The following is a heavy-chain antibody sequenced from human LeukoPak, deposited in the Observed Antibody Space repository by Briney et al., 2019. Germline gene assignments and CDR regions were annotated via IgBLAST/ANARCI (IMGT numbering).Heavy chain of an antibody. V-gene: IGHV4-39*07. CDR1: GGSISSSSYY. Sequence: SETLSLTCTVSGGSISSSSYYWGWIRQPPGKGLEWIGSIYYSGSTYYNPSLKSRVTMSVDTSKNQFSLKLSSVTAADTAVYYCARDTLSYSSGWYQGSEGAFDIWGQGTMVTVSS. CDR2: IYYSGST. CDR3: ARDTLSYSSGWYQGSEGAFDI. D-gene: IGHD6-19*01. J-gene: IGHJ3*02.